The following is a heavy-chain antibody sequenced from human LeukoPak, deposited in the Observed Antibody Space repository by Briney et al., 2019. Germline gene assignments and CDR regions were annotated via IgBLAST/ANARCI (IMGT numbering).Heavy chain of an antibody. J-gene: IGHJ4*02. D-gene: IGHD6-6*01. Sequence: PGGSLRLSCAASGFTFSSYSMNWVRQAPGQGLEWLSYISSSSSTIYYADSVKGRFTISRDNAKNSLYLQMNSLRAEDTAVYYCARRSSSKDYWGQGTLVTVSS. V-gene: IGHV3-48*01. CDR2: ISSSSSTI. CDR1: GFTFSSYS. CDR3: ARRSSSKDY.